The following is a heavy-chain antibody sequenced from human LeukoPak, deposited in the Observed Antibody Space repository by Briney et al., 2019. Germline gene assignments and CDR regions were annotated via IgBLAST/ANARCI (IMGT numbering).Heavy chain of an antibody. Sequence: PSETLSLTCTVSGGSISSSSCYWNWIRQPPGKGLEWIGSVNYGGPTYYNPSLKSRVTISVDTSRNQFSLKLSSVTAADTSVYYCGRHDSGTYYRFDYWGQGSLVTVSS. J-gene: IGHJ4*02. V-gene: IGHV4-39*01. CDR3: GRHDSGTYYRFDY. D-gene: IGHD1-26*01. CDR2: VNYGGPT. CDR1: GGSISSSSCY.